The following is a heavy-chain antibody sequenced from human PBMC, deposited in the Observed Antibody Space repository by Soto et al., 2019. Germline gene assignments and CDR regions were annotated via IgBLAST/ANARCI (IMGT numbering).Heavy chain of an antibody. CDR2: IYYSGHT. D-gene: IGHD3-22*01. CDR3: ARVPYYYHSSGYSLDY. CDR1: GGSITSGDNY. Sequence: SETLSLTCTVSGGSITSGDNYWSWIRQPPGKGLEWIGYIYYSGHTYYNPSLKSRLTISVDTSKNHFSLRLSSVTAADTAVYYCARVPYYYHSSGYSLDYWGQGTLVTVSS. J-gene: IGHJ4*02. V-gene: IGHV4-30-4*01.